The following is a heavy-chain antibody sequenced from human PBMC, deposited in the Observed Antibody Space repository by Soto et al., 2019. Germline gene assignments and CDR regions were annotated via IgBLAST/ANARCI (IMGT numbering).Heavy chain of an antibody. CDR2: IKQDGSEK. V-gene: IGHV3-7*01. D-gene: IGHD2-21*02. CDR3: ARAITVVTPVAFDI. J-gene: IGHJ3*02. Sequence: EVQLVESGGGLVQPGGSLRLSCAASGFTFSSYWMSWVRQAPGKGLEWVANIKQDGSEKYYVDSVKGRFTISRDNAKNSLYLQMNSLRADDTAVYYCARAITVVTPVAFDIWGQGTMVTVSS. CDR1: GFTFSSYW.